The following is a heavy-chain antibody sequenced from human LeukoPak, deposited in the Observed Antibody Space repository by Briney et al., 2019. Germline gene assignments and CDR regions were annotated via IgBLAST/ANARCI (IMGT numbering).Heavy chain of an antibody. V-gene: IGHV3-7*03. J-gene: IGHJ4*02. Sequence: GGSLRLSCVVSGVTFSSRWMSWVRQSPGKGLEWVANIKQDGSERYYVDSVKGRFTISRDNAKNSVFLQMNSLRAEDTAVYYCAKDLASWYRYSGDYWGQGTLVTVSS. CDR3: AKDLASWYRYSGDY. D-gene: IGHD6-13*01. CDR2: IKQDGSER. CDR1: GVTFSSRW.